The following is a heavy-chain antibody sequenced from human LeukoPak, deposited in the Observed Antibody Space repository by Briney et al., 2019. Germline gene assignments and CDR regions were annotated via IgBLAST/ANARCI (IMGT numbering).Heavy chain of an antibody. CDR1: GYTFTGYY. V-gene: IGHV1-69*13. CDR3: ARNGGPRVRDYYYGMDV. J-gene: IGHJ6*02. Sequence: SVKVSCKASGYTFTGYYMHWVRQAPGQGLEWMGGIIPIFGTANYAQKFQGRVTITADESTSTAYMELSSLRSEDTAVYYCARNGGPRVRDYYYGMDVWGQGTTVTVSS. D-gene: IGHD3-10*01. CDR2: IIPIFGTA.